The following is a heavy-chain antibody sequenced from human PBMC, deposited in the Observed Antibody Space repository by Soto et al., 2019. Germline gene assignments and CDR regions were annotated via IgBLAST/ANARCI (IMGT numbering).Heavy chain of an antibody. V-gene: IGHV3-11*01. CDR2: ISTSGSTT. D-gene: IGHD3-10*01. Sequence: QVQLVESGGGLVKPGGSLRLSFAASGFSFSDHYMNWIRQAPGKGLEWLVYISTSGSTTYYADSVKGRFTVSRDNAQNSLYLQMNSLRDEDTAVYYCARSTGVPLDYWGQGTLVTVSS. CDR1: GFSFSDHY. CDR3: ARSTGVPLDY. J-gene: IGHJ4*02.